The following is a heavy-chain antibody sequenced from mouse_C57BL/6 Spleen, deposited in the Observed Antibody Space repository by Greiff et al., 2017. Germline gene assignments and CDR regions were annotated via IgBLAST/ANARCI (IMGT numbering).Heavy chain of an antibody. CDR3: ARSLSNYYAMDY. V-gene: IGHV5-17*01. J-gene: IGHJ4*01. Sequence: EVMLVESGGGLVKPGGSLKLSCAASGFTFSDYGMHWVRQAPEKGLVWVAYISSGSSTIYYADTVKGRFTISRDNAKNTLFLQMTSLRSEDTAMYYCARSLSNYYAMDYWGQGTSVTVSS. CDR1: GFTFSDYG. CDR2: ISSGSSTI. D-gene: IGHD1-1*01.